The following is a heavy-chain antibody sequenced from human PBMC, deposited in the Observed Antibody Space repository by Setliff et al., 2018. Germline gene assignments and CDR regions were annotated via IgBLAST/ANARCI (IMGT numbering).Heavy chain of an antibody. CDR1: GDSLSGYY. J-gene: IGHJ6*03. CDR2: IMPGRDT. Sequence: ASETLSLTCAVYGDSLSGYYWSWIRQSPKKGLEWIGEIMPGRDTLYNPSLKSRLTMSIDKSKNQVSLELSSVTTADTAVYYCGRTMTYYYLCMDVWGNGTTVTVSS. V-gene: IGHV4-34*10. CDR3: GRTMTYYYLCMDV.